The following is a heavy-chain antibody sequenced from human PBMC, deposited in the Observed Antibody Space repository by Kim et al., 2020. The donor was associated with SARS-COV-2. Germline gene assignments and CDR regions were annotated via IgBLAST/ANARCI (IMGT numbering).Heavy chain of an antibody. Sequence: SLKSRVTISVDTSKHQFTLKLSSVTAADTAVYYCARHGGQWQLVLGAFDIWGQGTMVTVSS. D-gene: IGHD6-6*01. CDR3: ARHGGQWQLVLGAFDI. V-gene: IGHV4-39*01. J-gene: IGHJ3*02.